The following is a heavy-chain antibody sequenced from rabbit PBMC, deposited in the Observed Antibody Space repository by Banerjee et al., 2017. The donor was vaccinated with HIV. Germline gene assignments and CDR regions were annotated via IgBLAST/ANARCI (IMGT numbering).Heavy chain of an antibody. Sequence: QEQLVEYGGDLVQPEGSLTLTCTASGFTFSSSYYMCWVRQAPGKGLECIACIYPGSSDSTWYASWAKGRFTISKTSSTTVTLQMTSLTAVDTATYFCARAIVPWLGLTRLDLWGQGTLVTVS. CDR1: GFTFSSSYY. CDR2: IYPGSSDST. V-gene: IGHV1S45*01. CDR3: ARAIVPWLGLTRLDL. J-gene: IGHJ3*01. D-gene: IGHD4-1*01.